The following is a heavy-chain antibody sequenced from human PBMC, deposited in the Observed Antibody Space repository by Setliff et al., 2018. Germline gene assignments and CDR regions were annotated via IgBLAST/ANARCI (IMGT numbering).Heavy chain of an antibody. J-gene: IGHJ4*02. Sequence: SETLSLTCAVYGGSFSGYYWSWIRQPPGKGLEWIGEINHSGSTNYNPSLKSRVTISVDTSKNQFSLKLSSVTAADTAVYYCARVPKFWSGYSDYWGQGTLVTVSS. D-gene: IGHD3-3*01. CDR2: INHSGST. V-gene: IGHV4-34*01. CDR1: GGSFSGYY. CDR3: ARVPKFWSGYSDY.